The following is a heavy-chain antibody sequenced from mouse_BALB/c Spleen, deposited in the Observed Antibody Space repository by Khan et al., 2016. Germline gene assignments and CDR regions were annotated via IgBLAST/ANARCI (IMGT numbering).Heavy chain of an antibody. Sequence: EVQLQESGPGLVKPSQSLSLTCSVTGYSITSGYYWNWIRQFPGNKLEWMGYIGYDGSNNYNPSLKNRISITRDTSKNQFFLKLNSVTTEDAATYYCATSIYFNYAWFAYWGQGTLVTVSA. CDR1: GYSITSGYY. V-gene: IGHV3-6*02. CDR2: IGYDGSN. D-gene: IGHD2-4*01. J-gene: IGHJ3*01. CDR3: ATSIYFNYAWFAY.